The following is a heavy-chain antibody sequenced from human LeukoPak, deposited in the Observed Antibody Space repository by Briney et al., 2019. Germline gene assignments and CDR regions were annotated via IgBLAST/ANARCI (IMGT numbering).Heavy chain of an antibody. CDR3: ARDQGFGELLLDY. CDR2: ISSSSSYI. D-gene: IGHD3-10*01. V-gene: IGHV3-21*01. J-gene: IGHJ4*02. CDR1: GFTFSSYS. Sequence: GGSLRLSCAASGFTFSSYSMNWVRQAPGKGLEWVSSISSSSSYIYYADSVKGRFTISRDNVKNSLYLQMNSLRAEDTAVYYCARDQGFGELLLDYWGQGTLVTVSS.